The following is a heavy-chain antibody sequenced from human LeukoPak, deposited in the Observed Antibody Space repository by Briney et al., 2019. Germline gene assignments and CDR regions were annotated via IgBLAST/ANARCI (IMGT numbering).Heavy chain of an antibody. Sequence: KPSETLSLTCTVSGGSISSSSYYWGWIRQPPGKGLEWIGSIYYSGSTYYIPSLKSRVTISVDTSKNQFSLKLSSVTAADTAVYYCAREGVITMIRGVNFGYWGQGTLVSVSS. CDR3: AREGVITMIRGVNFGY. CDR1: GGSISSSSYY. CDR2: IYYSGST. V-gene: IGHV4-39*07. D-gene: IGHD3-10*01. J-gene: IGHJ4*02.